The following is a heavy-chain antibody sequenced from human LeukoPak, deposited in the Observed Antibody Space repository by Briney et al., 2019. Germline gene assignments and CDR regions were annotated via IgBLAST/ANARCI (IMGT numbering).Heavy chain of an antibody. CDR3: ARALTTVTTDCWFDP. CDR1: GGSISSYY. CDR2: IYTSGST. Sequence: SGTLSLTCTVSGGSISSYYWSWVRQPAGKGLEWIGRIYTSGSTNYNPSLKSRVTMSVDTSKNQFSLKLSSVTAAGTAVYYCARALTTVTTDCWFDPWGQGTLVTVSS. J-gene: IGHJ5*02. D-gene: IGHD4-17*01. V-gene: IGHV4-4*07.